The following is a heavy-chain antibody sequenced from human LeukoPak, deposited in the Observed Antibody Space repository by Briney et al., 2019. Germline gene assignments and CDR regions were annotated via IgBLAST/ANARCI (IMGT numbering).Heavy chain of an antibody. D-gene: IGHD3-22*01. CDR2: IYYSGST. CDR3: ARDRGDYDSSGYYGYFDY. Sequence: SETLSLTCTVSGGSIRSHYWSWIWQPPGKGLEWIGYIYYSGSTNYNPSLKSRVTILVDTSKTQFSLKLSSVTAADTAVYYCARDRGDYDSSGYYGYFDYWGQGALVTVSS. J-gene: IGHJ4*02. CDR1: GGSIRSHY. V-gene: IGHV4-59*11.